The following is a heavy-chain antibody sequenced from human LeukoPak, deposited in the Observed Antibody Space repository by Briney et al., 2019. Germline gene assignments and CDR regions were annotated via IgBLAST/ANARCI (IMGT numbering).Heavy chain of an antibody. CDR3: ARQKWEQQGRDYYFNGLDV. J-gene: IGHJ6*02. CDR2: IYIDVTT. V-gene: IGHV4-4*07. D-gene: IGHD1/OR15-1a*01. Sequence: SETLSLTCNVSGGSNNGYYWSWIRQPAGKELQWIGRIYIDVTTNHNPSLKSRVTMSADTSKNQLSLKLSSVTAADTAVYYCARQKWEQQGRDYYFNGLDVWGPGTTVIVSS. CDR1: GGSNNGYY.